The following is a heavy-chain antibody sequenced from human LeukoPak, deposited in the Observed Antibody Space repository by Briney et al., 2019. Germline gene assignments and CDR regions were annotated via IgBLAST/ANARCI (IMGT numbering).Heavy chain of an antibody. D-gene: IGHD2-15*01. CDR2: ISVSGGST. CDR1: GFTFSSFA. CDR3: AKPDSGGTSSSFDY. V-gene: IGHV3-23*01. J-gene: IGHJ4*02. Sequence: GSPRLSCAASGFTFSSFAMSWVRQAPGKGLEWVSSISVSGGSTYYADSVKGRLTISRDNSNNTLYLQMNSLRAGDTAVYYCAKPDSGGTSSSFDYWGQGTLVTVSS.